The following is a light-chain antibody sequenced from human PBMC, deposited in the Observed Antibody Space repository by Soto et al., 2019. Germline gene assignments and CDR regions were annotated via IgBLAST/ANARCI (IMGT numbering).Light chain of an antibody. Sequence: EIVLTQSPGTLSLSPGERATLSCRASQSVSSNYLAWYQQKPGQTPSLLIYRASSRATGVPDRCSGSGSGTDFTLTISRLEPEDVAVYYCQVYSSPPLYTFAQGTKLEI. CDR1: QSVSSNY. J-gene: IGKJ2*01. CDR3: QVYSSPPLYT. V-gene: IGKV3-20*01. CDR2: RAS.